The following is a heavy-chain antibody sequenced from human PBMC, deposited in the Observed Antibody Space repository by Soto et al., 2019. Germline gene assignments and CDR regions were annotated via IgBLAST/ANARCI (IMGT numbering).Heavy chain of an antibody. Sequence: EVQLLESGGGLVQPGGSLRLSCAASGFTFSSYAMSWVRQAPGKGLEWVSAISGSGGSTYYADSVKGRFTISRDNSKNTLYLQMNSLRAEDTAVYHCAKDGGEYYYGSGSFYWGQGTLVTVSS. D-gene: IGHD3-10*01. J-gene: IGHJ4*02. V-gene: IGHV3-23*01. CDR3: AKDGGEYYYGSGSFY. CDR2: ISGSGGST. CDR1: GFTFSSYA.